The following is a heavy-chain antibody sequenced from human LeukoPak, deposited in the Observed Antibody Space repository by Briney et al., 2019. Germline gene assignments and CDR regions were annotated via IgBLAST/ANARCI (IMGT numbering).Heavy chain of an antibody. Sequence: GASVKVSFKASGYTFTGYYMHWVRQAPGQGLEWMGWINPNSGGTNYAQKFQGRVTMTRDTSISTAYMELSRLRSDDTAVYYCARRQGCSSTSCPPDYWGQGTLVTVSS. CDR1: GYTFTGYY. CDR2: INPNSGGT. CDR3: ARRQGCSSTSCPPDY. V-gene: IGHV1-2*02. J-gene: IGHJ4*02. D-gene: IGHD2-2*01.